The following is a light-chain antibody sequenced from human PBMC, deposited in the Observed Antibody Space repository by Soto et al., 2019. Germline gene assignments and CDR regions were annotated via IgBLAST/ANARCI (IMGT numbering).Light chain of an antibody. CDR1: SSDVGGYNY. J-gene: IGLJ2*01. CDR2: EVS. V-gene: IGLV2-8*01. CDR3: SSYAGSNIVV. Sequence: QSVLTQPPSASGSHGQSVTISCTGTSSDVGGYNYVSWYQQHPGKAPKLMIYEVSKRPSGVPDRFSGSKSGNTASLTVSGLQAEDEADYYCSSYAGSNIVVFGGGTNLTVL.